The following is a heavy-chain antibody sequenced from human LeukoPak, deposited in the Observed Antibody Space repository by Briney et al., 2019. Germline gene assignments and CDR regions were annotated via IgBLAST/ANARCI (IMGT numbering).Heavy chain of an antibody. CDR1: GYTFTSYG. CDR3: ATDYDILTGPSNYYYGMDV. J-gene: IGHJ6*02. Sequence: ASVNVSCKASGYTFTSYGISWVRQAPGQGPEWMGWISAYNGNTNYAQKLQGRVTMTTDTSTSTAYMELRSLRSDDTAVYYCATDYDILTGPSNYYYGMDVWGQGTTVTVSS. D-gene: IGHD3-9*01. CDR2: ISAYNGNT. V-gene: IGHV1-18*01.